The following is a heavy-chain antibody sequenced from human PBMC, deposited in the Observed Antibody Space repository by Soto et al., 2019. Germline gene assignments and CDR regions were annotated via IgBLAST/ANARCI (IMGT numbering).Heavy chain of an antibody. D-gene: IGHD2-2*01. CDR1: GVTFSNYP. CDR2: ISGSGRST. V-gene: IGHV3-23*01. J-gene: IGHJ4*02. CDR3: AKEQAHSQADTSSIFDY. Sequence: PGGSLRLSCAASGVTFSNYPMTWVRQAPGKGLEWVSSISGSGRSTYYPDSVKGRFTISRDNSKNTFFLHMNSLRAEDTAVYYCAKEQAHSQADTSSIFDYWGQGTLVTAPQ.